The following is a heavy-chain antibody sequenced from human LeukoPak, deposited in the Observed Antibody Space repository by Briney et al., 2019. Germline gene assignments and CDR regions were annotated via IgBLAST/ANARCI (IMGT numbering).Heavy chain of an antibody. J-gene: IGHJ4*02. CDR2: ISSRGRSI. CDR3: ARDLRRDGFINFDS. CDR1: GFSFSDYY. D-gene: IGHD5-24*01. Sequence: HGGSLRLSCAASGFSFSDYYMSWIRQAPGKGLEWVSYISSRGRSIDYADSVKGRFTISRDNAENSLYLQMNSLSAEDTAVYYCARDLRRDGFINFDSWGQGTPVIVSS. V-gene: IGHV3-11*04.